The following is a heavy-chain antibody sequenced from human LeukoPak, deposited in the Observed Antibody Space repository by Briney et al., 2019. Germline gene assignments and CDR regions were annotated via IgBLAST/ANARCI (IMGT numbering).Heavy chain of an antibody. CDR1: GFTFNNYD. J-gene: IGHJ4*02. V-gene: IGHV3-23*01. CDR2: ISGSGAGT. Sequence: GGSLSLSRAASGFTFNNYDMTWVRQAPGKGLEWVSAISGSGAGTYYADYVEGRFTISRDKSKNTLYLQMNNLRAEDTAVYYCARGFDKGGYYSFDYWGQGTLVTVSS. D-gene: IGHD3-22*01. CDR3: ARGFDKGGYYSFDY.